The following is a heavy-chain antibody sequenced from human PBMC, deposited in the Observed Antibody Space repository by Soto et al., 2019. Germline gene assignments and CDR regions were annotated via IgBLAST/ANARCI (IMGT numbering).Heavy chain of an antibody. CDR2: IHYRGTT. V-gene: IGHV4-31*03. D-gene: IGHD2-15*01. CDR3: ATVRDSFGLDV. CDR1: GGSITGAYY. J-gene: IGHJ6*02. Sequence: PSETLSLTGNVSGGSITGAYYWNWIRQHPGKGLEWIGSIHYRGTTDYNPSLKSRIAISLDRSKNQFALKLSSVTTADTAVYYCATVRDSFGLDVSGQGTTVTVSS.